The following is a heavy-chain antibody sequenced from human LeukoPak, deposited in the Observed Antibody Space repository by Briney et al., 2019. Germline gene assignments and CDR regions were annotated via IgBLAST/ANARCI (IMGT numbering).Heavy chain of an antibody. V-gene: IGHV3-30-3*01. CDR3: ARDSSPLDEYSSSSFDY. CDR2: ISYDGSNK. Sequence: GGSLRLSCAASGFTFSSYAMRWVRQAPGKGLEWVAVISYDGSNKYYADSVKGRFTISRDNSKNTLYLQMNSLRAEDTAVYYCARDSSPLDEYSSSSFDYWGQGTLVTVSS. D-gene: IGHD6-6*01. J-gene: IGHJ4*02. CDR1: GFTFSSYA.